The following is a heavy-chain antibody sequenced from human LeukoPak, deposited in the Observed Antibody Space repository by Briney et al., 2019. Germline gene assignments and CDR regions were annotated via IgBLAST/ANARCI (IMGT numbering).Heavy chain of an antibody. J-gene: IGHJ4*02. CDR3: AKAVRKDTDIVVVVAATWGFDY. D-gene: IGHD2-15*01. Sequence: GGSLRLSCAASGFSFSTTWMHWVRQPPGQGLVWVARITNDGTSISYAESVKGRFTISRDNAKNTLYLQMNSLRVDDTAVYYCAKAVRKDTDIVVVVAATWGFDYWGQGTLVTVSS. V-gene: IGHV3-74*03. CDR2: ITNDGTSI. CDR1: GFSFSTTW.